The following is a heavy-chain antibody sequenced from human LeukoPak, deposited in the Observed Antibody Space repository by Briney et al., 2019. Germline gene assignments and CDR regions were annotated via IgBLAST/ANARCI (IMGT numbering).Heavy chain of an antibody. Sequence: ASVKVSCKASGYTFTSYGISWVRQAPGQGLEWMGWISAYNGNTNYAQKLQGRVTMTTDTSTSTAYMELRSLRSDDTAVDYCARDRLDYYYGSSFLDYWGQGTLVTVSS. CDR1: GYTFTSYG. J-gene: IGHJ4*02. V-gene: IGHV1-18*01. CDR3: ARDRLDYYYGSSFLDY. CDR2: ISAYNGNT. D-gene: IGHD3-10*01.